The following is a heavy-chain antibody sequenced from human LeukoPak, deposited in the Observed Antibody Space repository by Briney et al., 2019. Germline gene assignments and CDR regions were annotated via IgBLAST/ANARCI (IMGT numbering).Heavy chain of an antibody. D-gene: IGHD1-26*01. CDR1: GYTFTGYY. V-gene: IGHV1-2*02. Sequence: ASVKVSCKASGYTFTGYYMHWVRQAPGQGLEWMGWINPNSGGTNYAQKFQGRVTMTRDTSISTAYMELSRLRSDDTAVYYCARDKGLSGTTSYYFDHWGQGTLVTVSS. CDR2: INPNSGGT. J-gene: IGHJ4*02. CDR3: ARDKGLSGTTSYYFDH.